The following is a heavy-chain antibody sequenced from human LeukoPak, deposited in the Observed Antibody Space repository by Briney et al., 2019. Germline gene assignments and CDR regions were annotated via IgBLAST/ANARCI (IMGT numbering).Heavy chain of an antibody. D-gene: IGHD3-22*01. J-gene: IGHJ4*02. V-gene: IGHV1-18*01. CDR3: ARGLSYYYDSSGYHHFDY. Sequence: GASVKVSCKASGYTFTSYGISWVRQAPGQGLEGMGWISAYNGNTNYAQKLQGRVTMTTDTSTSTAYMELRSLRSDDTAVYYCARGLSYYYDSSGYHHFDYWGQGTLVTVSS. CDR2: ISAYNGNT. CDR1: GYTFTSYG.